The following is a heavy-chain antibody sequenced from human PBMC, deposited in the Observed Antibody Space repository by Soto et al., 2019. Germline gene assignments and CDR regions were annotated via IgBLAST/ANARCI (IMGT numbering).Heavy chain of an antibody. D-gene: IGHD3-22*01. V-gene: IGHV1-3*01. J-gene: IGHJ4*02. CDR3: ARGSTPATYDISGYKY. CDR2: INPGNGNT. CDR1: GYTFTSYV. Sequence: ASVKVSCKASGYTFTSYVIHWVRQAPGQRLEWMGWINPGNGNTKYSQKFQGRVTITRHTSASTVYMELSSLTSEDTAVYYCARGSTPATYDISGYKYWGQGTLVTVSS.